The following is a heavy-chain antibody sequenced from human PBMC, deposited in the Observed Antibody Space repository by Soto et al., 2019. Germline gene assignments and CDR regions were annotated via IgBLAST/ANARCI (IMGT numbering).Heavy chain of an antibody. Sequence: EVELLESGGGLVQPGGSLRLSCAASGFTFSSCAMSWVRRAPGKGLEWVSGISGSGRITKYADSVKGRFIISRDNFKNTLFLQMNSLRAEDTAVYYCAKDVHYDIVTGIEYFHHWAQGTLVTVSS. D-gene: IGHD3-9*01. CDR3: AKDVHYDIVTGIEYFHH. V-gene: IGHV3-23*01. J-gene: IGHJ1*01. CDR1: GFTFSSCA. CDR2: ISGSGRIT.